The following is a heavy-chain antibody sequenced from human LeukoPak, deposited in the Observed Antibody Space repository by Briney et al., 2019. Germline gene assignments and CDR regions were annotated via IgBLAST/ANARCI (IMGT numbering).Heavy chain of an antibody. V-gene: IGHV4-39*01. CDR3: ARATDYDSSYDWFDP. J-gene: IGHJ5*02. D-gene: IGHD3-22*01. CDR2: IYYSGST. Sequence: KPSETLSLTCTVSGGSISSSSYYWGWIRQPPGKGLEWIGSIYYSGSTYYNPSLKSRVTISVDTSKNQFSLKLSSVTAADTAVYYCARATDYDSSYDWFDPWGQGTLVTVSS. CDR1: GGSISSSSYY.